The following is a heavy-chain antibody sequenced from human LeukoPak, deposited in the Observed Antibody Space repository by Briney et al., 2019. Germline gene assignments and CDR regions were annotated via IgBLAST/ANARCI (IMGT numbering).Heavy chain of an antibody. Sequence: GGSLRLSCAASGFTFSSYAMHWVRQAPGKGLEWVAVISYDGSNKYYADSVKGRFTISRDNSKNTLYLQMNSPRAEDTAVYYCARDYRITYYYYYGMDVWGQGTTVTVSS. V-gene: IGHV3-30-3*01. J-gene: IGHJ6*02. CDR3: ARDYRITYYYYYGMDV. CDR2: ISYDGSNK. D-gene: IGHD5-24*01. CDR1: GFTFSSYA.